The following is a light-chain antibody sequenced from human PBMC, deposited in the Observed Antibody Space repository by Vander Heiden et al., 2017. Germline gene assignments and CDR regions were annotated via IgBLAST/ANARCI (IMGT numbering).Light chain of an antibody. J-gene: IGLJ3*02. CDR2: EGS. CDR1: SSDVGSYNL. CDR3: CSYAGSVV. Sequence: QSALTQPASVSGSPGQSITISCTGTSSDVGSYNLVSWYQQHPGKAPKLMIYEGSKRPSGVSKRFSGSKSGNNEYLTISGLEAEDESDYYSCSYAGSVVFGGGTKLTVL. V-gene: IGLV2-23*01.